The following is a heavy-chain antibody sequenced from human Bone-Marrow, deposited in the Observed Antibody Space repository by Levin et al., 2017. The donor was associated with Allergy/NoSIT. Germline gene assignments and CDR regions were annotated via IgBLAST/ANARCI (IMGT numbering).Heavy chain of an antibody. CDR1: GFTFGDYA. Sequence: HAGGSLRLSCTASGFTFGDYAMSWFRQAPGKGLEWVGFIRSKAYGGTTEYAASVKGRFTISRDDSKSIAYLQMNSLKTEDTAVYYCTRDRGIAVAGFIDYWGQGTLVTVSS. J-gene: IGHJ4*02. D-gene: IGHD6-19*01. V-gene: IGHV3-49*03. CDR2: IRSKAYGGTT. CDR3: TRDRGIAVAGFIDY.